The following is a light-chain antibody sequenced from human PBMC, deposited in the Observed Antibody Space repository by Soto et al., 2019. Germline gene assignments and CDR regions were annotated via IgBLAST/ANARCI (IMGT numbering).Light chain of an antibody. Sequence: DIQMTPSPSTLSTSVGNRVTITCRASQSISRCLAWYQQKPGIAPKVLIYKASSLKSGVPSRFSGSGLGTEFTLAIISLQPDDLATYDYQQYNDYSPWTFGQGTKVEIK. CDR1: QSISRC. J-gene: IGKJ1*01. V-gene: IGKV1-5*03. CDR2: KAS. CDR3: QQYNDYSPWT.